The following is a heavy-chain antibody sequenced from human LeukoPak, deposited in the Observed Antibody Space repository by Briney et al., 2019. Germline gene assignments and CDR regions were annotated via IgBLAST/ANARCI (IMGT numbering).Heavy chain of an antibody. CDR2: IYYSGST. CDR3: ARGGVRGVTIMDV. Sequence: SETLSLTCTVSGGSISSSSYYWRWIRQPPGKGLEWIGYIYYSGSTNYNPSLKSRVTISVDTSKNQFSLKLSSVTAADTAVYYCARGGVRGVTIMDVWGKGTTVTISS. J-gene: IGHJ6*04. CDR1: GGSISSSSYY. V-gene: IGHV4-61*01. D-gene: IGHD3-10*01.